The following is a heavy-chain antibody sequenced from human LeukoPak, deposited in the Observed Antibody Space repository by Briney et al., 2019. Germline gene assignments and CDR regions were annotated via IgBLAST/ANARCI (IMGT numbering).Heavy chain of an antibody. D-gene: IGHD3-16*01. V-gene: IGHV1-8*02. J-gene: IGHJ1*01. Sequence: ASVKVSCKASGGTFSSYAISWVRQAPGQGLEWMGWMNPNSGNTGYAQKFQGRVTMTRNTSISTAYMELSSLRSEDTAVYYCARGCLGDYCQHWGQGTLVTVSS. CDR2: MNPNSGNT. CDR1: GGTFSSYA. CDR3: ARGCLGDYCQH.